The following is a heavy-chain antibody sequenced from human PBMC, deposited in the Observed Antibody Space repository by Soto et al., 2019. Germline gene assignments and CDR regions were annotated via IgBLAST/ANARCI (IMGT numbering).Heavy chain of an antibody. V-gene: IGHV4-4*02. CDR1: GGSLSSSNW. CDR3: AGGPMYSSGYYSYWFDP. Sequence: SETLSLTCAVAGGSLSSSNWWSWVRQPPGKGLEWIGEIYHSGSTNYNPSLKSRVTISVDKSKNQLSLMLSSVTAADTAVYYCAGGPMYSSGYYSYWFDPWGQGTLVTVSS. D-gene: IGHD3-22*01. CDR2: IYHSGST. J-gene: IGHJ5*02.